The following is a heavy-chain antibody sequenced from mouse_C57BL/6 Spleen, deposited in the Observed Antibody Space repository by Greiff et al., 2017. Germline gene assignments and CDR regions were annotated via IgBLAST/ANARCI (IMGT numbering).Heavy chain of an antibody. V-gene: IGHV2-5*01. CDR2: IWRGGST. J-gene: IGHJ4*01. Sequence: QVQLKESGPGLVQPSQSLSITCTVSGFSLTSYGVHWVRQSPGKGLEWLGVIWRGGSTDYNAAFMSRLSITKDNSKSQVFFKMNSLQADDTAIYYCAKNLIYDGSYYAMDYWGQGTSVTVSS. CDR3: AKNLIYDGSYYAMDY. CDR1: GFSLTSYG. D-gene: IGHD2-3*01.